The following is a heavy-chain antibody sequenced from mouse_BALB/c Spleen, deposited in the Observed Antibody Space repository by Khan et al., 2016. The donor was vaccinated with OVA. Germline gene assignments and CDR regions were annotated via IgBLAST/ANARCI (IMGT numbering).Heavy chain of an antibody. CDR2: IDPSAGYT. Sequence: QVQLQQSGAELAKPGASVKMSCTASGYTFTTYWMPWVKQRPGQGLEWIGYIDPSAGYTDYNQNFKDKATLTTDKSNNTAYLQLSNLTSEDSAVYYCARRQLYGTFAYWGQGTLVTVSA. CDR3: ARRQLYGTFAY. J-gene: IGHJ3*01. CDR1: GYTFTTYW. V-gene: IGHV1-7*01. D-gene: IGHD2-1*01.